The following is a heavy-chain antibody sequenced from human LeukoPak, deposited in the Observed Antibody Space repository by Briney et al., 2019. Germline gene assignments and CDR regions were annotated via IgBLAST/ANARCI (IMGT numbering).Heavy chain of an antibody. CDR3: AELGITMIGGV. Sequence: GGSLRVSCAASGFTFSNYAMSWVRQAPGKGLEWVSAISGSASSTYHADSVKGRFTISRDNSKNTLYLQMNSLRAEDTAVYYCAELGITMIGGVWGKGTTVTISS. D-gene: IGHD3-10*02. V-gene: IGHV3-23*01. CDR1: GFTFSNYA. J-gene: IGHJ6*04. CDR2: ISGSASST.